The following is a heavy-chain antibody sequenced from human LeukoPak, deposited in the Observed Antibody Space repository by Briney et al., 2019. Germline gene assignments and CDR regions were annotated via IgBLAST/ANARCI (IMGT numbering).Heavy chain of an antibody. V-gene: IGHV4-34*01. CDR3: ARGLDGSSGWYGYYYYGMDV. CDR2: INHSGST. D-gene: IGHD6-19*01. CDR1: GGSFSGYY. Sequence: PSETLSLTCAVYGGSFSGYYWSWIRQPPGKGLEWIGEINHSGSTNYNPSLKSRVTISVDTSKNQFSLKLSSVTAADTAVYYCARGLDGSSGWYGYYYYGMDVWGQGTTVTASS. J-gene: IGHJ6*02.